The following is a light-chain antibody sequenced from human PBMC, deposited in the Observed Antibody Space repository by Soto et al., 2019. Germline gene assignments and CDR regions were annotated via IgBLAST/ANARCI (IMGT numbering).Light chain of an antibody. V-gene: IGKV3-15*01. CDR1: QSVSIN. CDR3: QQYNTWPFT. Sequence: IVMTQSPDTLAVSPGERVTLSCRASQSVSINLGWYQQKPGQAPRALIYDTSTRAAGIAARFSASGSGTEFTLTISSLQSEDSAVYYCQQYNTWPFTFGPGTKVDI. CDR2: DTS. J-gene: IGKJ3*01.